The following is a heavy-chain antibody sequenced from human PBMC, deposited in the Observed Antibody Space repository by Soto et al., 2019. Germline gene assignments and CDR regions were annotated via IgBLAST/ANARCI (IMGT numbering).Heavy chain of an antibody. CDR2: IGSRADDYAT. Sequence: EVQLVESGGGLVQPGGALKLSCAASGFTFSGSAIHWVRQASGKGLEWVGRIGSRADDYATAYAASVKGRFTISRDDSQNTAYLQMNSLKTEDTAVYYCTRWDSTVTILAYYYGMDVWGRGTTVTVSS. D-gene: IGHD4-17*01. CDR1: GFTFSGSA. J-gene: IGHJ6*02. V-gene: IGHV3-73*01. CDR3: TRWDSTVTILAYYYGMDV.